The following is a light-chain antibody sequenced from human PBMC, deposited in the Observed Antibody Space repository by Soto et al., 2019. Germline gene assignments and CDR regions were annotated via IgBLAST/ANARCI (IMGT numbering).Light chain of an antibody. J-gene: IGLJ3*02. CDR1: SSNLGAGYD. Sequence: QSVLTQPPSVSGAPGQRVTISCTGNSSNLGAGYDVHWYQQLPGAAPKLVIFGNRNRPSGVPERFSGSKSGTSASLAITGLQSEDEADYYCSTWDDTLKGPVFGGGTKVTVL. CDR3: STWDDTLKGPV. CDR2: GNR. V-gene: IGLV1-40*01.